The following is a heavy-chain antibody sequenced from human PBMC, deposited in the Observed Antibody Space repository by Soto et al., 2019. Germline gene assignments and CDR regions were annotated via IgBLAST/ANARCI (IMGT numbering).Heavy chain of an antibody. J-gene: IGHJ4*02. CDR2: LTHDGSER. CDR3: ARGGISRGLDY. CDR1: DFTFSSYS. V-gene: IGHV3-7*01. D-gene: IGHD3-10*01. Sequence: TGGSLRLSCAASDFTFSSYSMTWVRQAPGKGLEWVASLTHDGSERFCADSVKGRFTISRDNTKSSLSLQMSSLRAEDTAVYYCARGGISRGLDYWGQGTLVTVSS.